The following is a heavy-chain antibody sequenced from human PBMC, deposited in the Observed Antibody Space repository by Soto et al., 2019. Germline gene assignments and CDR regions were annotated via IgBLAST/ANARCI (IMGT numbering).Heavy chain of an antibody. D-gene: IGHD5-18*01. V-gene: IGHV4-59*08. CDR1: GCSISSFY. CDR2: IYYSGST. Sequence: SGTLSLTCTVSGCSISSFYWSWIRQPPGKGLEWIGYIYYSGSTNYNPSLKSRVTISVDTSKNQFSLKLSSVTAADTALYYCARRYGSLFDYWGQGSLDTGSS. CDR3: ARRYGSLFDY. J-gene: IGHJ4*02.